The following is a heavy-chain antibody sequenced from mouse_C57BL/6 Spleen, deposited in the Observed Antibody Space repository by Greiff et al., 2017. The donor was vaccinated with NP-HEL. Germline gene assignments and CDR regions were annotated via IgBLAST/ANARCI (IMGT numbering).Heavy chain of an antibody. V-gene: IGHV1-20*01. CDR3: ASGDYSWFAY. CDR2: INPYNGDT. D-gene: IGHD1-1*01. Sequence: EVKLLESGPELVKPGDSVKISCKASGYSFTGYFMNWVMQSHGKSLEWIGRINPYNGDTFYNQKFKGKATLTVDKSSSTAHMELRSLTSEDSAVYYCASGDYSWFAYWGQGTLVTVSA. CDR1: GYSFTGYF. J-gene: IGHJ3*01.